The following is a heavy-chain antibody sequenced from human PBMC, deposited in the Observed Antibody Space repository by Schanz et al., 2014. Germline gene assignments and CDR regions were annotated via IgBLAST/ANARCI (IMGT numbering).Heavy chain of an antibody. CDR1: GFTFSSYG. V-gene: IGHV3-NL1*01. CDR3: ARDRGYCSGGSCLTFDY. D-gene: IGHD2-15*01. Sequence: QVQLVESGGGVVQFGRSLRLSCVASGFTFSSYGMHWVRQAPGKGLEWVSSISSSGSYIHYADSVKGRFTISRDNSKNTLYLQMNTLRAEDTAVYYCARDRGYCSGGSCLTFDYWGQGTLVTVSS. J-gene: IGHJ4*02. CDR2: ISSSGSYI.